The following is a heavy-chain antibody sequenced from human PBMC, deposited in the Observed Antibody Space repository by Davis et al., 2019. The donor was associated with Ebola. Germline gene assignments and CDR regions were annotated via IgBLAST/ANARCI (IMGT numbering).Heavy chain of an antibody. J-gene: IGHJ4*02. V-gene: IGHV1-2*06. CDR2: IHPNSGGT. Sequence: AASVKVSCKASGYTFTGYYMHWVRQAPGQGLEWMGRIHPNSGGTNYAQKLQGRVTMTTDTSTSTAYMELRSLRSDDTAVYYCARDHHIAVAGAPGYWDQGTLVTVSS. D-gene: IGHD6-19*01. CDR3: ARDHHIAVAGAPGY. CDR1: GYTFTGYY.